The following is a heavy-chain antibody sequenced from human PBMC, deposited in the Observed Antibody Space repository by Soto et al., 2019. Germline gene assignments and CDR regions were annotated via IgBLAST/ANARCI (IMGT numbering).Heavy chain of an antibody. CDR2: ISGSGGST. D-gene: IGHD3-10*01. V-gene: IGHV3-23*01. CDR1: GFTFSSYA. J-gene: IGHJ4*02. Sequence: GGSLRLSCAASGFTFSSYAMSWVRQAPGKGLEGVSAISGSGGSTYYADSVKGRFNISRDNSKNTLYLQMNSLRAEDTAVYYCAKDDFNYGGSVFDYWGQGTLVTVSS. CDR3: AKDDFNYGGSVFDY.